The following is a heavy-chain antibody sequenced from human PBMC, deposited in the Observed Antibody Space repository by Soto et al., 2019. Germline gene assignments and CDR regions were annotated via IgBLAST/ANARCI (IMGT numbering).Heavy chain of an antibody. CDR2: IKGDEIST. CDR3: ARGALGSYYNDY. V-gene: IGHV3-74*01. J-gene: IGHJ4*02. CDR1: GFTFSSSW. D-gene: IGHD3-10*01. Sequence: EVQLVESGGGLVQSGGSLRLSCAASGFTFSSSWIHWVRQAPGKGLVWVSRIKGDEISTNYADSVKGRFTISRDNAKDTVFLQMSDLRAEDTAVYYCARGALGSYYNDYWGQGILVTVSS.